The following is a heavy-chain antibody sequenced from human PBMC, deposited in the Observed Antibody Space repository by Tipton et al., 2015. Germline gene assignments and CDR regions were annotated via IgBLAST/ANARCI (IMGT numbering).Heavy chain of an antibody. CDR2: IYSGRNT. CDR3: ARGGYYDFLSGHYYGMDV. Sequence: TLSLTCNVSGGSLSSYYWTWVRQPPGKALEWIGYIYSGRNTNYNPSLKSRVSISVDTSKNQFSLKLSSVTAADTAVYYCARGGYYDFLSGHYYGMDVWGQGTTVIV. CDR1: GGSLSSYY. V-gene: IGHV4-59*12. D-gene: IGHD3-3*01. J-gene: IGHJ6*02.